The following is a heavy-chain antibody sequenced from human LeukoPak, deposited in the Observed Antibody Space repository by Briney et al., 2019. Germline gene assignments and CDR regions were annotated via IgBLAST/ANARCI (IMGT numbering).Heavy chain of an antibody. CDR3: ARDSGSRVYNY. CDR1: GFTFTTYW. CDR2: IKQDGSET. Sequence: GGSLRLSCAASGFTFTTYWMTWVRQAPGKGLEWVANIKQDGSETYYVDSVKGRFTISRDNAKNSLYLQMNSLRAEDTAVYYCARDSGSRVYNYWGQGTLVTVSS. J-gene: IGHJ4*02. V-gene: IGHV3-7*03. D-gene: IGHD6-13*01.